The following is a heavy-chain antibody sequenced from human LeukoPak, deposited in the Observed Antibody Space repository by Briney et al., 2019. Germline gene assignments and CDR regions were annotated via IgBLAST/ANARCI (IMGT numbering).Heavy chain of an antibody. CDR3: AREKSFLEWLSTGRRDGYYMDV. CDR2: ISSSSSSYK. D-gene: IGHD3-3*02. Sequence: GGSLRLSCAASGFTVSSNYMSWVRQAPGKGLEWVSSISSSSSSYKYYADSVKGRFTVSRDNAKNSLYLQMNSLRAEDTAVYYCAREKSFLEWLSTGRRDGYYMDVWGKGPRSPSP. CDR1: GFTVSSNY. V-gene: IGHV3-21*01. J-gene: IGHJ6*03.